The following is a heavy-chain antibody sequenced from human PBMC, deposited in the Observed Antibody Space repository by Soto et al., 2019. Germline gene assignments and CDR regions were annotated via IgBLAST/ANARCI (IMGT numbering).Heavy chain of an antibody. CDR3: AKYWSRIAVAGTCDH. J-gene: IGHJ4*02. D-gene: IGHD6-19*01. Sequence: GGSLRLSCAASGFTFSSYAMSWFRQAPGKGLEWVSAISGSGGSTYYADSVKGRFTISRDSSKNTLYLQMNSLRAEDTAVYYCAKYWSRIAVAGTCDHWGQGTLVTVSS. V-gene: IGHV3-23*01. CDR1: GFTFSSYA. CDR2: ISGSGGST.